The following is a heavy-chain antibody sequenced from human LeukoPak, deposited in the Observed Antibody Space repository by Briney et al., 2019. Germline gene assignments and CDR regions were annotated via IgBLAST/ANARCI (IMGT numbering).Heavy chain of an antibody. V-gene: IGHV4-4*07. Sequence: SETLSLTCTVSGGSISSYYWSWIRQPAGKGLEWIGHIHTSGSTNYNPSLNSRVAMSVDTSKNQFSLKLTSVTAADTAVYYCARHFTLYGRTAMVPWYFDYWGQGTLVTVSS. CDR1: GGSISSYY. D-gene: IGHD5-18*01. CDR2: IHTSGST. J-gene: IGHJ4*02. CDR3: ARHFTLYGRTAMVPWYFDY.